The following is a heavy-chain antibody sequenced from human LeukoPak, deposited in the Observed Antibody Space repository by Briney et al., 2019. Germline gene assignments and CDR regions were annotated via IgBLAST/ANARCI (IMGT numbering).Heavy chain of an antibody. Sequence: SETLSLTCAVSGDSVTSSNWWSWVRQPPGKGLEWIGEINHSGSTNYYPSLKSRVTISVDTSKNQFSLKLSSVTAADTAVYYCARDRYGAFDIWGQGTMVTVSS. CDR1: GDSVTSSNW. CDR2: INHSGST. D-gene: IGHD3-16*01. J-gene: IGHJ3*02. CDR3: ARDRYGAFDI. V-gene: IGHV4-4*02.